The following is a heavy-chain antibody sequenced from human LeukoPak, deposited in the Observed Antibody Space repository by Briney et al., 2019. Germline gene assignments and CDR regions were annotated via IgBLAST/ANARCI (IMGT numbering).Heavy chain of an antibody. CDR1: GFTFSDYY. J-gene: IGHJ4*02. D-gene: IGHD3-22*01. Sequence: PGGSLRLSCAASGFTFSDYYMSWIRQAPGKGLEWISYISSSGSTIYYADSVKGRFTISRDNAKNSLYLQMNSLRAEDTAVYYCARDVSSGYYSNYWGQGTLVTVSS. CDR3: ARDVSSGYYSNY. CDR2: ISSSGSTI. V-gene: IGHV3-11*01.